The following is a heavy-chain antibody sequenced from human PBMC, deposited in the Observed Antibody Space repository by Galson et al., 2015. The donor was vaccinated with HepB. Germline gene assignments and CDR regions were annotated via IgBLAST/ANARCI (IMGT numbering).Heavy chain of an antibody. D-gene: IGHD3-22*01. V-gene: IGHV3-43*01. CDR3: VKDTYDSASGFDY. J-gene: IGHJ4*02. CDR2: T. Sequence: TFYEDSVKGRITVSRDNSKNSLYLELNSLKTDDTASYYCVKDTYDSASGFDYWGRGTLVTVSS.